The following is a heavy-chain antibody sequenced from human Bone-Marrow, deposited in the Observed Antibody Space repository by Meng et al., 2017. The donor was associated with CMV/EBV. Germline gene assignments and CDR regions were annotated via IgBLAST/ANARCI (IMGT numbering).Heavy chain of an antibody. CDR2: INSDGSST. Sequence: GESLKISCTASGFTFTNAWVSWVRQAPGKGLVWVSRINSDGSSTSYADSVKGRFTISRDNAKNTLYLQMNSLRAEDTAVYYCARGRRSGYYSSWLDPWGQGTLVTVSS. D-gene: IGHD3-3*01. CDR1: GFTFTNAW. J-gene: IGHJ5*02. CDR3: ARGRRSGYYSSWLDP. V-gene: IGHV3-74*01.